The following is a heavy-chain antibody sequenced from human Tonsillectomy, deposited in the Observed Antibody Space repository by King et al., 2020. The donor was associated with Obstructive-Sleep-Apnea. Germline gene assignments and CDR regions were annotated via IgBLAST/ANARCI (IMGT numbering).Heavy chain of an antibody. CDR1: GGSISSGGYY. CDR2: IYYSGST. Sequence: VQLQESGPGLVKPSQTLSLTCTVSGGSISSGGYYWSWIRPHPGNGLEWIGYIYYSGSTYYNPSLKSRLTISVDTSKNQFSLKLSSVTAADTAVYYCARYFGVATITSYYYGMDVWGQGTTVTVSS. V-gene: IGHV4-31*03. CDR3: ARYFGVATITSYYYGMDV. D-gene: IGHD5-12*01. J-gene: IGHJ6*02.